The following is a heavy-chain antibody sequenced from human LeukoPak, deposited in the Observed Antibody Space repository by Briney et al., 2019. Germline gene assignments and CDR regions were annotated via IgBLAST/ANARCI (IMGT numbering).Heavy chain of an antibody. D-gene: IGHD1-26*01. CDR1: GGSINSSSYY. J-gene: IGHJ4*02. V-gene: IGHV4-61*02. Sequence: SPSETLSLTCTVSGGSINSSSYYWSWIRQPAGKGLEWIGRIYTSGSTNYNPSLKSRVTISVDTSKNQFSLKLSSVTAADTAVYYCARNPKSGSYYNWGQGTLVTVSS. CDR3: ARNPKSGSYYN. CDR2: IYTSGST.